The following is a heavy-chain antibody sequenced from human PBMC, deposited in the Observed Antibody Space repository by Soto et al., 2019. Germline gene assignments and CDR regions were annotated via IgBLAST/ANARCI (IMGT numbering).Heavy chain of an antibody. CDR3: AGQYDPVPRSAFDF. D-gene: IGHD3-16*01. Sequence: EVQLVESGGGLVKPGRSLRLSCAASGFTFSTYSMNWVRQAPGKGLEWVSSISSSGDSMYYADSVKGRFTISRDNAMKSLYLQMNSLRAEDTAVYYCAGQYDPVPRSAFDFWGQGTMVTVST. J-gene: IGHJ3*01. CDR1: GFTFSTYS. CDR2: ISSSGDSM. V-gene: IGHV3-21*04.